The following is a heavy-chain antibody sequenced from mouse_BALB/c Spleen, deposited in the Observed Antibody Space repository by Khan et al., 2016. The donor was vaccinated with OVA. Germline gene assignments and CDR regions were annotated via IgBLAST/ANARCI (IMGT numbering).Heavy chain of an antibody. CDR3: ARTARIKY. J-gene: IGHJ2*01. V-gene: IGHV3-2*02. Sequence: EVQLQESGPGLVKPSQSLSLTCTVTGYSITSGYGRNWIRQFPGNKLEWMGYISYSGSTNYNPSLKSRISITQDTSKNQFFLQLNSVTTEDTATYYCARTARIKYWGQGTTLTVSS. CDR1: GYSITSGYG. D-gene: IGHD1-2*01. CDR2: ISYSGST.